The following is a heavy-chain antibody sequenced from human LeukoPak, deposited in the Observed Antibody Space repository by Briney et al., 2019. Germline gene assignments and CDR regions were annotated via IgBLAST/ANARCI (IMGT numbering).Heavy chain of an antibody. CDR1: GYTFTSYG. V-gene: IGHV1-18*01. Sequence: ASVKVSCKASGYTFTSYGISWVRQAPGQGLEWMGWISAYNGNTNYAQKLQGRVTMTTDTSTSTAYMELRSLRSDDTAVYYCARDCFIVVVPAAIGRCYGMDVWGQGTTVTVSS. D-gene: IGHD2-2*01. J-gene: IGHJ6*02. CDR3: ARDCFIVVVPAAIGRCYGMDV. CDR2: ISAYNGNT.